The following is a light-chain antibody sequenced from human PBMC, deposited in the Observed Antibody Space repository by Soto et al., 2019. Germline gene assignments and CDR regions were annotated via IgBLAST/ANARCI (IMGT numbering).Light chain of an antibody. V-gene: IGLV2-14*01. CDR3: SSYTTSSSYV. J-gene: IGLJ1*01. CDR1: RSAVGGYIY. Sequence: QSVLTQPASVSGSPGQSITISCTGTRSAVGGYIYVSWYQQHPGKAPKLMIYDVTSRPSGVSYRFSGSKSGNTASLTISGLQAEDEADYYCSSYTTSSSYVFGTGTKLTVL. CDR2: DVT.